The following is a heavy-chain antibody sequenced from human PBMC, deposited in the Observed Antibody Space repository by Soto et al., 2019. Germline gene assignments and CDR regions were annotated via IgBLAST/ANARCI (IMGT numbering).Heavy chain of an antibody. CDR1: GGSISSYY. V-gene: IGHV4-59*01. Sequence: SETLSLTFTVSGGSISSYYWSWIRQPPGKGLEWILYIYYSGSTNYNPSLKSRVTISVDTSKNQFSLKLSSVTAADTAVYYCARDDSSGWPKFDYWGQGTLVTVSS. J-gene: IGHJ4*02. CDR2: IYYSGST. D-gene: IGHD6-19*01. CDR3: ARDDSSGWPKFDY.